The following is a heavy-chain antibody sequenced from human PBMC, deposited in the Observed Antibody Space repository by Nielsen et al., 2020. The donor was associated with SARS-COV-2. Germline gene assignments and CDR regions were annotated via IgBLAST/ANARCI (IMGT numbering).Heavy chain of an antibody. D-gene: IGHD3-9*01. V-gene: IGHV3-7*03. J-gene: IGHJ3*02. CDR1: GFTFSSYW. CDR2: IKQDGSEK. Sequence: GESLKISCAASGFTFSSYWMSWVRQAPGKGLEWVANIKQDGSEKYYVDSVKGRFTISRDNAKNSLYLQMNSLRAEDTALYYCAKLYDILTQNAFDIWGQGTMVTVSS. CDR3: AKLYDILTQNAFDI.